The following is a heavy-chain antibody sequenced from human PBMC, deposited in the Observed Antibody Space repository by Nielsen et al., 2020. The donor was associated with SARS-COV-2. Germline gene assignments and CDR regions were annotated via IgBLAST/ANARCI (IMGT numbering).Heavy chain of an antibody. CDR2: ISSSGSTI. CDR3: ASMSVAAYYYYYGMDV. Sequence: GGSLRLSCAASGFTFSSYEMNWVRQAPGKGLEWVSYISSSGSTIYYADSVKGRFTISRDNAKNSLYLQMNSPRAEDTAVYYCASMSVAAYYYYYGMDVWGQGTTVTVSS. CDR1: GFTFSSYE. V-gene: IGHV3-48*03. J-gene: IGHJ6*02. D-gene: IGHD2-15*01.